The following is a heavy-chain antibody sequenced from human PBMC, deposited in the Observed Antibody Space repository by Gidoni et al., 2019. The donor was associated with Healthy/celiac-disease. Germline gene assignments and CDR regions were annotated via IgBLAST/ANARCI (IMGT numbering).Heavy chain of an antibody. CDR2: ISSSSSYI. Sequence: ELQLLVSGGCLVKPWVSLRLSSAASGFTFSSYSMNWVRQAPGTGVEWVSFISSSSSYIYYADSVKGRFTISGDKAKNSLYLQMNSLRAEDTAVYYCAALGAINNWFEPWGQGTLVTVSS. D-gene: IGHD3-22*01. V-gene: IGHV3-21*01. CDR1: GFTFSSYS. CDR3: AALGAINNWFEP. J-gene: IGHJ5*02.